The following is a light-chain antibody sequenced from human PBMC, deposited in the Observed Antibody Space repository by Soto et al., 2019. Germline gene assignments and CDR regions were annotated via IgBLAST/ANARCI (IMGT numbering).Light chain of an antibody. V-gene: IGKV3-11*01. Sequence: IVLTQSTAIMSLSPGESASLSCRASQSVSDYLAWYQQKPGQAPRLIIYDVSKRATGIPARFSGSGSGTDFTLTISSLEPEDFAVYYCQQRSNWPPTFSQGTKVDIK. CDR2: DVS. CDR1: QSVSDY. CDR3: QQRSNWPPT. J-gene: IGKJ1*01.